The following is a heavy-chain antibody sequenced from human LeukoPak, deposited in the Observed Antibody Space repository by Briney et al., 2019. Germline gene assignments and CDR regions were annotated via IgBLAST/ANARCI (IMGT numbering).Heavy chain of an antibody. CDR3: ARGRITMVRGVIADYYYYYGMDV. CDR1: GGSFSGYY. Sequence: PSQTLSLTCAVYGGSFSGYYWSWTRQPPGKGLEWIGEINHSGSTNYNPSLKSRVTISVDTSKNQFSLKLSSVTAADTAVYYCARGRITMVRGVIADYYYYYGMDVWGQGTTVTVSS. J-gene: IGHJ6*02. CDR2: INHSGST. D-gene: IGHD3-10*01. V-gene: IGHV4-34*01.